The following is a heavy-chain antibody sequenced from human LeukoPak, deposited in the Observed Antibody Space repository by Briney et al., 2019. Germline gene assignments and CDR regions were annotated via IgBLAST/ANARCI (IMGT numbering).Heavy chain of an antibody. CDR2: INHSGST. Sequence: PSETLSLTCAVYGGSLSGYYWSWIRQPPGKGLEWIGEINHSGSTNYNPSLKSRVAISVDTSKNQFSLKLSSVTAADTAVYYCARGVRALYSVLGATHDAFDIWGQGTMVTVSS. J-gene: IGHJ3*02. CDR3: ARGVRALYSVLGATHDAFDI. CDR1: GGSLSGYY. D-gene: IGHD2-15*01. V-gene: IGHV4-34*01.